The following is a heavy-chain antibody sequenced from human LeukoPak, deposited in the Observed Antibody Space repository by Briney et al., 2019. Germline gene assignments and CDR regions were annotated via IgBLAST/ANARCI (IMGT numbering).Heavy chain of an antibody. J-gene: IGHJ6*02. CDR2: ISGGGDIT. CDR3: AKVSVVAASRPTYYYGMDV. CDR1: GFNFANHA. V-gene: IGHV3-23*01. D-gene: IGHD2-15*01. Sequence: GGSLRLSCAASGFNFANHAMSWVRQTPGKGLEWVSAISGGGDITYYADSVKGRFTISRDSSKNTLYLQMNSLRAEDTAVYYCAKVSVVAASRPTYYYGMDVWGQGTTVTVSS.